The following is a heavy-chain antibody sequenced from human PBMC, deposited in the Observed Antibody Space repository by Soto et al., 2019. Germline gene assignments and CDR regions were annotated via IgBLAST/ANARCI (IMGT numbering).Heavy chain of an antibody. CDR2: IIPYNGNT. Sequence: QMQLVQSGAEVKKTGSSVKLSCKAAGYIFTYRYLYWLRQDPGQALEWMGWIIPYNGNTNYAQKFKDRFSITRESYLSTDYMELRSLRSDDTGMYYCARSALYDDGYNSLDSWGQGNLGTVSS. CDR1: GYIFTYRY. J-gene: IGHJ5*01. CDR3: ARSALYDDGYNSLDS. V-gene: IGHV1-45*02. D-gene: IGHD5-18*01.